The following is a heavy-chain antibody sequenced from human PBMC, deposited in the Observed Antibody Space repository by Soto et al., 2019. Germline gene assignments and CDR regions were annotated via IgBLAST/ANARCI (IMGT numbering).Heavy chain of an antibody. J-gene: IGHJ6*02. CDR1: GFTVSSNY. CDR2: IYSDGTT. Sequence: PGGSLRLSCAGSGFTVSSNYMSWVRQAPGKGLEWVSVIYSDGTTNYADSVKGRFTISRDNSKNTLYLQMNSLRAEDTAVYYCARGVVGATAYFYHYGMDVRGQGTTVTVSS. D-gene: IGHD1-26*01. V-gene: IGHV3-66*01. CDR3: ARGVVGATAYFYHYGMDV.